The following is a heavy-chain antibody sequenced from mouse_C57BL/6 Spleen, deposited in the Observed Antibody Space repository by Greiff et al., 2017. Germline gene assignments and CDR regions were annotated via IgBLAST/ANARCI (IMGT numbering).Heavy chain of an antibody. CDR3: ARDPPLLLRYWFDY. D-gene: IGHD1-1*01. CDR2: IYPRDGST. J-gene: IGHJ2*01. Sequence: QVQLQQSDAELVKPGASVKISCKVSGYTFTDHTIHWMKQRPEQGLEWIGYIYPRDGSTKYNEKFKGKATLTADKSSSTAYMQLNRRTSEDSAVYFCARDPPLLLRYWFDYWGQGTTLTVSS. CDR1: GYTFTDHT. V-gene: IGHV1-78*01.